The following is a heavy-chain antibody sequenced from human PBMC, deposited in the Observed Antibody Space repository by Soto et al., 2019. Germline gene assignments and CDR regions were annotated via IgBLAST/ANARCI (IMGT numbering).Heavy chain of an antibody. Sequence: QVQLVQSGAEVKKPGSSVKVSCKASGGTFSSYAISWVRQAPGQGLEWMGGIIPSFGTANYAQKFQGRVTITADKSTSTAYMELSSLRSEDTAVYYCARDRYGDYPTPYYYYGMDVWGQGTTVTVSS. CDR1: GGTFSSYA. V-gene: IGHV1-69*06. CDR3: ARDRYGDYPTPYYYYGMDV. D-gene: IGHD4-17*01. CDR2: IIPSFGTA. J-gene: IGHJ6*02.